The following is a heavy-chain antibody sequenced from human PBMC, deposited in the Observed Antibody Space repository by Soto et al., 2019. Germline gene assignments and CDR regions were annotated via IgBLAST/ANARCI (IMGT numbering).Heavy chain of an antibody. Sequence: GGSLRLSCAASGFTFSSYDMNWVRQAPGQGLEWVASISSSGTYIYYADSVKGRFTISRDNAENSLFLQMNSLRGEDTAVYFCARDSAATIPNRYFDYWGQGTLVTVSS. CDR1: GFTFSSYD. J-gene: IGHJ4*02. CDR3: ARDSAATIPNRYFDY. CDR2: ISSSGTYI. D-gene: IGHD5-12*01. V-gene: IGHV3-21*01.